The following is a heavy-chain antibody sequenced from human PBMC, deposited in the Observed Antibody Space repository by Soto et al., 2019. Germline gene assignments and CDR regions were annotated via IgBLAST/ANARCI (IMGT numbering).Heavy chain of an antibody. D-gene: IGHD4-17*01. CDR3: ARGLYGDYVFGMDV. CDR1: GFTFSSYW. V-gene: IGHV3-74*01. J-gene: IGHJ6*02. Sequence: EVQLVESGGGLVQPGGSLRLSCAASGFTFSSYWMHWVRQAPGKGLVWVSRINSDGSSTSYADSVKGRFTISRDNAKNTLDLQMNSLRAEDTAVYYCARGLYGDYVFGMDVWGQGTTVTVSS. CDR2: INSDGSST.